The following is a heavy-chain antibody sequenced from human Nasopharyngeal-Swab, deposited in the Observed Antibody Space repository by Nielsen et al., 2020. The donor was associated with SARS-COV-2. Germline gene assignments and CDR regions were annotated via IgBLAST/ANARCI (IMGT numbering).Heavy chain of an antibody. J-gene: IGHJ6*03. CDR1: GDSISSGGYY. CDR2: IYYSGST. V-gene: IGHV4-31*03. Sequence: SETLSLTCTVSGDSISSGGYYCSWIRQHPGKGLEWIGYIYYSGSTYYNPSLESRVTISVDTSKNQFSLKLSSVTAADTAVYYCARAGDFWSGWSANYYMDVWGKGTTVTVSS. D-gene: IGHD3-3*01. CDR3: ARAGDFWSGWSANYYMDV.